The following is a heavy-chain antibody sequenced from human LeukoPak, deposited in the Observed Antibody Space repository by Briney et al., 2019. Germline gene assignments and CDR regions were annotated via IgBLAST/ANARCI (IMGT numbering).Heavy chain of an antibody. Sequence: SETLSLTCTVSGGSISSGGYYWSWIRQHPGKGLEWIGYIYYSGSTYYNPSLKSRVTISVDTSKNQFSLKLSSVTAADTAVYYCAKGLESSGWFNWFDPWGQGTLVTVSS. D-gene: IGHD6-19*01. CDR3: AKGLESSGWFNWFDP. J-gene: IGHJ5*02. CDR2: IYYSGST. V-gene: IGHV4-31*03. CDR1: GGSISSGGYY.